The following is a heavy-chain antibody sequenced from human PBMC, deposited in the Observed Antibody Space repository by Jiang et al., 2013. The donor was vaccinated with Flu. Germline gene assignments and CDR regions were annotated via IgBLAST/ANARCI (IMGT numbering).Heavy chain of an antibody. J-gene: IGHJ4*02. Sequence: SGAEVKKPGASVKVSCEASGYTFTAYSIHWVRQAPGQGLEWMGWISAYNGNTNYAQKLQGRVTMTTDTSTSTAYMELRSLRSDDTAVYYCARAWMGDDSSAYFYWGQGTLVTVSS. CDR2: ISAYNGNT. V-gene: IGHV1-18*01. CDR3: ARAWMGDDSSAYFY. D-gene: IGHD3-22*01. CDR1: GYTFTAYS.